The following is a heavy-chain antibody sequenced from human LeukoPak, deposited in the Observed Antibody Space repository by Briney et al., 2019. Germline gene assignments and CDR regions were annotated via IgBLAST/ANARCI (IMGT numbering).Heavy chain of an antibody. V-gene: IGHV3-21*01. CDR2: ISSSSSYI. CDR3: ATDSRAAAGGDAFDI. CDR1: GFTFSSYS. D-gene: IGHD6-13*01. Sequence: GGSLRLSCAASGFTFSSYSMSWVRQAPGKGLEWVSSISSSSSYIYYADSVKGRFTISRDNAKNTLYLQMNSLRSEATAVYYFATDSRAAAGGDAFDIWGQGTMVTVSS. J-gene: IGHJ3*02.